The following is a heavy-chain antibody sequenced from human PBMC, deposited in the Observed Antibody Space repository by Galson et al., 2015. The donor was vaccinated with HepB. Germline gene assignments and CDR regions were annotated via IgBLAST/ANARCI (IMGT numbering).Heavy chain of an antibody. D-gene: IGHD6-6*01. CDR3: VRDDRPGQSDGLDL. V-gene: IGHV3-7*03. CDR1: GFSFSNYW. J-gene: IGHJ3*01. Sequence: SLRLSCAASGFSFSNYWMTWVRQAPGKGLEWVADIKPDGSQKYYVDSVKGRFTISRDNAENSLSLQMDSLGADDTAIYYCVRDDRPGQSDGLDLWGQGTVVTVSS. CDR2: IKPDGSQK.